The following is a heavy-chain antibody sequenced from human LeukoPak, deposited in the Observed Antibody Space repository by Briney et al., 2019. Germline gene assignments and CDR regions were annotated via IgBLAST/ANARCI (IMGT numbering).Heavy chain of an antibody. CDR3: ARHFGDY. CDR2: INQDGRET. Sequence: GGSLRLSCAASGFTFTYYWMNWVRQAPGKGLEWVANINQDGRETSYVDSVKGRFSISRDNGKNPLYLQMNGLRAEDTAVYYCARHFGDYWGQGTLVTVSS. V-gene: IGHV3-7*01. D-gene: IGHD3-10*01. J-gene: IGHJ4*02. CDR1: GFTFTYYW.